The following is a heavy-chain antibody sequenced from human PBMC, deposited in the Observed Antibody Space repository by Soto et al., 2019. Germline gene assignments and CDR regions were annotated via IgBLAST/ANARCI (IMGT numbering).Heavy chain of an antibody. CDR1: GFTFSSYW. V-gene: IGHV3-7*01. J-gene: IGHJ4*02. D-gene: IGHD1-1*01. Sequence: GGSLRLSCAASGFTFSSYWMNWVRQAPGKGLEWVANINQDGNEDNLLDSVKGRFTISRGNAKNSLFLQMNSLRVDDTAVYYCARTGDGHHDFLDYWGQGALVTVSS. CDR3: ARTGDGHHDFLDY. CDR2: INQDGNED.